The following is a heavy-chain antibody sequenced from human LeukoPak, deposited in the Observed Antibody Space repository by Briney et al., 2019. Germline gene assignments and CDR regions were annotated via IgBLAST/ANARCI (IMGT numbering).Heavy chain of an antibody. Sequence: ASVKVSCKASGYTFTSYGISWVRQAPGQGLEWMGWISAYNGNTNYAQKLQGRVTMTTDTSTSTAYMELRSLRSDDTAVYYFAREDEFGIAVAGRLNWFDPWGQGTLVTVSS. J-gene: IGHJ5*02. CDR3: AREDEFGIAVAGRLNWFDP. CDR1: GYTFTSYG. CDR2: ISAYNGNT. D-gene: IGHD6-19*01. V-gene: IGHV1-18*01.